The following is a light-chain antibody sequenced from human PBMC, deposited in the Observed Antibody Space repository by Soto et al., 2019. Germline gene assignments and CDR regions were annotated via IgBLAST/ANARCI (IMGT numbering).Light chain of an antibody. J-gene: IGLJ3*02. Sequence: QSVLTQSSSASASLGSSVKLTCTLSSGHSSYIIAWHQQQPGKAPRYLMKLEGSGSYNKGSGVPDRVSGSSSGADRYLTISNLQFEDEADYYCETWDSNTWVFGGGTKLTVL. CDR2: LEGSGSY. CDR3: ETWDSNTWV. V-gene: IGLV4-60*02. CDR1: SGHSSYI.